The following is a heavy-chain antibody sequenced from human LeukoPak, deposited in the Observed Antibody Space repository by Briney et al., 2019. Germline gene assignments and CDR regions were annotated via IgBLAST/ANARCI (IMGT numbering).Heavy chain of an antibody. J-gene: IGHJ1*01. D-gene: IGHD3-22*01. CDR1: GFTFSSYA. CDR3: AKDYYDSSGYYYGLGYFQH. Sequence: GRSLRLSCAASGFTFSSYAMHWVRQAPGKGLEWVAVISYDGSNKYYADSVKGRFTISRDNSKNTLYLQMNSLRAEDTAVYYCAKDYYDSSGYYYGLGYFQHWGQGTLVTVSS. CDR2: ISYDGSNK. V-gene: IGHV3-30-3*01.